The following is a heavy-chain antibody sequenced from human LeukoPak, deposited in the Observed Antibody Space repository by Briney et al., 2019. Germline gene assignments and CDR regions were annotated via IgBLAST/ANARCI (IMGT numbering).Heavy chain of an antibody. V-gene: IGHV1-2*02. CDR3: ARIFCSSSSCYFFDY. CDR2: INPNSGGT. D-gene: IGHD2-2*01. CDR1: GYTFTGYY. Sequence: ASVKVSCKASGYTFTGYYMHWVRQAPGQGLEWMGWINPNSGGTNYAQKFQGRVTMTRDTSISTAYMELSRLRSDDTAVYYCARIFCSSSSCYFFDYWGQGTLDTVS. J-gene: IGHJ4*02.